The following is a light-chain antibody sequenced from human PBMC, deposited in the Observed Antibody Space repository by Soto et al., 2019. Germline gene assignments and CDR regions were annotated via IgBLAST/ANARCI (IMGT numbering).Light chain of an antibody. Sequence: QSVLTQPASVSGSPGQSISISCTGTSSDVGGYNCVSWYQQHPGRAPKLMIYEVRSRPSGVSNRFTGSKSGNAASLTISGLQAEDEADYYCSSGTSISTPVFGGGTKVTVL. V-gene: IGLV2-14*03. J-gene: IGLJ2*01. CDR2: EVR. CDR1: SSDVGGYNC. CDR3: SSGTSISTPV.